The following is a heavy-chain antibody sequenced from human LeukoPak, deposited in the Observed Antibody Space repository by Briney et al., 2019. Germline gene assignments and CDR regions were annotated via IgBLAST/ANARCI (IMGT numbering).Heavy chain of an antibody. Sequence: SETLSLTCTVSGGSISSYYWSWLRQPAGKGLEWIGRIYTSGSTNYNPSLKSRVTISVNRSKKQFSLRLSSATAADTAMYYCATSVHDYYGSGRNGYYFDYWGQGSLVTVSS. CDR3: ATSVHDYYGSGRNGYYFDY. CDR1: GGSISSYY. J-gene: IGHJ4*02. D-gene: IGHD3-10*01. V-gene: IGHV4-4*07. CDR2: IYTSGST.